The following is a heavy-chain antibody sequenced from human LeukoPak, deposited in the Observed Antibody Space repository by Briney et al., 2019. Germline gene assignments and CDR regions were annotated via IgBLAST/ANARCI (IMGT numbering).Heavy chain of an antibody. J-gene: IGHJ3*02. CDR1: GGSISSSSYY. CDR2: IYSSGST. V-gene: IGHV4-39*01. D-gene: IGHD1-26*01. CDR3: ARRRLIVGADISGDAFDI. Sequence: SETLSLTCTVSGGSISSSSYYWGWIRQPPGKGLEWIASIYSSGSTYYNPSLKSRVTISVDTPKNQFSLRLTSVTAADTAKYYCARRRLIVGADISGDAFDIWGQGTMVTVSS.